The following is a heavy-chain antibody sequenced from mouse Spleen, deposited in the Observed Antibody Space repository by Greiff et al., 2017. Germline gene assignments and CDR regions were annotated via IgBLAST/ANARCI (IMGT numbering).Heavy chain of an antibody. J-gene: IGHJ4*01. CDR1: GFSLTSYG. CDR3: ARKSYDGSYDYAMDY. CDR2: IWSGGST. Sequence: VQRVESGPGLVQPSQSLSITSTVSGFSLTSYGVHWVRQSPGKGLEWLGVIWSGGSTDYNAAFISRLSISKDNSKSQVFFKMNSLQADDTAIYYCARKSYDGSYDYAMDYWGQGTSVTVSS. D-gene: IGHD1-1*01. V-gene: IGHV2-2*01.